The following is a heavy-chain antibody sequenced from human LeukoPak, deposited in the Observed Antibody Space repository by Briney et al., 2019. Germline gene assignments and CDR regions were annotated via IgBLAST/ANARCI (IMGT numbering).Heavy chain of an antibody. CDR3: ARSVSDY. V-gene: IGHV3-21*01. Sequence: GGSLRLSCAASGFTFSSYSMNWVRQAPGKGLEWVSSISSSSSYIYYADSVKGRFTISGDNFKNTLYLQMNNLRAEDTAVYYCARSVSDYWGQGTLVTVSS. CDR2: ISSSSSYI. D-gene: IGHD5/OR15-5a*01. J-gene: IGHJ4*02. CDR1: GFTFSSYS.